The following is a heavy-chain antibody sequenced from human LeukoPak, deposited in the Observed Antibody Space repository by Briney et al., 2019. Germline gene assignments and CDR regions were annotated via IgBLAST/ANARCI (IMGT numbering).Heavy chain of an antibody. V-gene: IGHV3-23*01. CDR2: ISGSGGST. J-gene: IGHJ4*02. D-gene: IGHD6-19*01. Sequence: PGGSLRLSCAASGFAFSRYAMSWVLQAPGKGREGVSAISGSGGSTYYADSVKGRFTISRDNSKNTLYLQMNSLRAEDTAVYYCAKDEQWLGYFDYWGQGTLVTVSS. CDR3: AKDEQWLGYFDY. CDR1: GFAFSRYA.